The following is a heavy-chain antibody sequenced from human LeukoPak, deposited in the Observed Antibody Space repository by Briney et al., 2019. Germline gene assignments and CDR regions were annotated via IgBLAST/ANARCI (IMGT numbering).Heavy chain of an antibody. CDR2: INHNGNVN. CDR1: GFTFSSYW. Sequence: PGGSLRLSCAASGFTFSSYWMNWARQAPGKGLEWVASINHNGNVNYYVDSVKGRFTISRDNSKNTLYLQMNSLRAEDTAVYYCAKTGGSLDGSFDYWGQGTLATVSS. J-gene: IGHJ4*02. D-gene: IGHD3/OR15-3a*01. CDR3: AKTGGSLDGSFDY. V-gene: IGHV3-7*03.